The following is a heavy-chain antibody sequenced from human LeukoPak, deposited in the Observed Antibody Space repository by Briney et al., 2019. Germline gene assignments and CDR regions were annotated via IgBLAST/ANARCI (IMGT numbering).Heavy chain of an antibody. D-gene: IGHD5-12*01. J-gene: IGHJ4*02. V-gene: IGHV4-38-2*01. CDR1: GFSISSDYF. Sequence: SETLSLTCAVSGFSISSDYFWGWIRQPPGKGLEWIGSISHSGSTYYNPSLKSRVTISIDTSKNHFSLKLSSVTAAGTALFYCARGMSAYSGFGPFDYFDYWGQGTLVTVSS. CDR2: ISHSGST. CDR3: ARGMSAYSGFGPFDYFDY.